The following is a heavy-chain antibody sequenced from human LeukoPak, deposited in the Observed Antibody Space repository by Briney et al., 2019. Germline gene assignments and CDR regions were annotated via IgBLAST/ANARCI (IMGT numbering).Heavy chain of an antibody. D-gene: IGHD3-22*01. J-gene: IGHJ6*02. Sequence: GGSLRLSCVASGFTLSNAWMSWVRQAPGKGLEWVGRIKSKSDGGTTDHAAPVKGRFTISRDDSKNTLYLQMNSLKTEDTAVYYCTTDITMIIRDGMDVWGQGTTVIVSS. CDR1: GFTLSNAW. V-gene: IGHV3-15*01. CDR2: IKSKSDGGTT. CDR3: TTDITMIIRDGMDV.